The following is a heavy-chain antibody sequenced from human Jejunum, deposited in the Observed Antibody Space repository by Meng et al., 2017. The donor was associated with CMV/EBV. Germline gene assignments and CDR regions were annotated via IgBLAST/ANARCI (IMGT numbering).Heavy chain of an antibody. CDR3: GDPPAGY. J-gene: IGHJ4*02. CDR1: GGSLIGTKW. Sequence: TMSRTCGGTGGSLIGTKWGNWVRQPPGGGLEWMGEICHSGATNYNPSLKSRVTIAIDNSKNQCSRKLTSVTAADTAGYLWGDPPAGYGGQGGLVTVSS. CDR2: ICHSGAT. V-gene: IGHV4-4*01. D-gene: IGHD3-16*01.